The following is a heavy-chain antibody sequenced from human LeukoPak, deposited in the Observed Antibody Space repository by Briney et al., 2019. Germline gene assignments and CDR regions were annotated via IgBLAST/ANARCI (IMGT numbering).Heavy chain of an antibody. CDR1: GGSISSYY. V-gene: IGHV4-59*01. CDR3: ARVIITTAPPGYGYYFDY. Sequence: PSETLSLTCTVSGGSISSYYWSWIRQPPGKGLEWIGYIYYSGSTNYNPSLKSRVTISVDTSKNQFSLKLSSVTAADTAVYYCARVIITTAPPGYGYYFDYWGQGTLVTVSS. D-gene: IGHD3-22*01. J-gene: IGHJ4*02. CDR2: IYYSGST.